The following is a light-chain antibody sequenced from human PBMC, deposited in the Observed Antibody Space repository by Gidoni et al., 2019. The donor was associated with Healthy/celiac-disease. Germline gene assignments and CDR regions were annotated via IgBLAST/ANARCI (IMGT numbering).Light chain of an antibody. CDR1: QSVSSY. V-gene: IGKV3-11*01. J-gene: IGKJ5*01. CDR3: QQRSNWPPIT. Sequence: EIVLTQSPATLSLSPGERATLSCRASQSVSSYLAWYQQQPGQAPRLLIYDASNRATGIPARFSGSGSATDFTLTISSLEPEDFAVYYCQQRSNWPPITFXQXTRLEIK. CDR2: DAS.